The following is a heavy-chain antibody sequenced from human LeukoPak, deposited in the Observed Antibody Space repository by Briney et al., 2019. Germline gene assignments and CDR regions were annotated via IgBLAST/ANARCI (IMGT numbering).Heavy chain of an antibody. J-gene: IGHJ4*02. CDR1: GGSISSYY. Sequence: SETLSLTCTVSGGSISSYYWSWIRQPPGKGPEWIGYIYYSGSTNYNPSLKSRVTISVDTSKNQFSLKLSSVTAADTAVYYCARGPTGWGYSYGHLDYWGQGTLVTVSS. V-gene: IGHV4-59*01. CDR2: IYYSGST. D-gene: IGHD5-18*01. CDR3: ARGPTGWGYSYGHLDY.